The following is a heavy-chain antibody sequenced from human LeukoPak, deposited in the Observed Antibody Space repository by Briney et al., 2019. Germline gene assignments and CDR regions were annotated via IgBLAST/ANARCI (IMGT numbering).Heavy chain of an antibody. D-gene: IGHD2-2*01. Sequence: SETLSITCAVYGGSFGGYYWSWIRQPPGKGLEWIGEINHSGSTNYNPSLKGRVTISVDTSKNQFSLKMSSVTAADTAVYYCARGTSCCGMDIWGQGTTVTVSS. CDR1: GGSFGGYY. CDR2: INHSGST. J-gene: IGHJ6*02. CDR3: ARGTSCCGMDI. V-gene: IGHV4-34*01.